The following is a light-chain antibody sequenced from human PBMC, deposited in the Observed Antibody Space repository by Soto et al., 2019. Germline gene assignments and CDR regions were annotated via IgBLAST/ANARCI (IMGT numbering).Light chain of an antibody. V-gene: IGLV1-44*01. CDR1: SSNIGSNT. J-gene: IGLJ1*01. CDR3: AAWDDSLNGLYV. CDR2: NDN. Sequence: QSVLTQPPSASGTPGQGVTISCSGISSNIGSNTVNWYQQFPGTAPKLLIYNDNQRPSGVPDRFSGSKSGTSASLAISGLQSEDEANYYCAAWDDSLNGLYVFGSGTKVTVL.